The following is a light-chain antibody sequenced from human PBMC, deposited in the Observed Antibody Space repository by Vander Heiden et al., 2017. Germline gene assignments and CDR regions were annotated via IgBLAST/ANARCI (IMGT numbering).Light chain of an antibody. CDR3: QQYGSSPYS. CDR1: ESVSSSY. Sequence: VLTQSPGPLSLSPGERATLPCRASESVSSSYLGWYQQKPGQAPRLLIYGTSGRATGIPDRFSGSGSGTDFTLTISRVEPEDFAVYYCQQYGSSPYSFGQGTKLEIK. J-gene: IGKJ2*03. V-gene: IGKV3-20*01. CDR2: GTS.